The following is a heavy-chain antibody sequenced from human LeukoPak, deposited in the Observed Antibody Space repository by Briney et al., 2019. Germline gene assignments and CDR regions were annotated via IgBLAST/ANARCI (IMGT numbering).Heavy chain of an antibody. J-gene: IGHJ4*02. Sequence: SGPTLVKPTQTLTLTCTLSGFSLITDEVRVGWIRQPPGKALEWLALLSWDDDKRYSPSLKTRLTITKDTSKNQVVLTMTNMGPVDTATYFCARGSLEGGFDFWGQGTLVTVSS. CDR1: GFSLITDEVR. CDR3: ARGSLEGGFDF. V-gene: IGHV2-5*02. CDR2: LSWDDDK. D-gene: IGHD2-15*01.